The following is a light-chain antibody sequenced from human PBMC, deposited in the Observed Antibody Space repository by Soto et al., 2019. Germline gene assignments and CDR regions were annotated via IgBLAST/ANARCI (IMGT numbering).Light chain of an antibody. CDR1: QNIRSW. J-gene: IGKJ2*01. Sequence: DIQMTQSPSSLSASVGDRVTITCRASQNIRSWLAWYQQKPGKAPKLLIYDASSLESGVPSRFSGSGSGTEFTLTISSLQPDDFATYYCQQYNSYLYTFGQGTKVEVK. CDR3: QQYNSYLYT. CDR2: DAS. V-gene: IGKV1-5*01.